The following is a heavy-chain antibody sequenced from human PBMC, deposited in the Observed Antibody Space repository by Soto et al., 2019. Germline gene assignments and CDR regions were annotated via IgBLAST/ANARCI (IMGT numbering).Heavy chain of an antibody. V-gene: IGHV4-4*02. Sequence: SETLSLTCGVSGGTVASSHWWSWVRQSPGRGLEWIGNVYHTGDTNFNPSLQSRVTFSVDKSNNQFSLRLTSVTAADTAVYFCAREVVTAGGNNYFDPWGPGTLVTV. CDR1: GGTVASSHW. J-gene: IGHJ5*02. D-gene: IGHD2-21*02. CDR2: VYHTGDT. CDR3: AREVVTAGGNNYFDP.